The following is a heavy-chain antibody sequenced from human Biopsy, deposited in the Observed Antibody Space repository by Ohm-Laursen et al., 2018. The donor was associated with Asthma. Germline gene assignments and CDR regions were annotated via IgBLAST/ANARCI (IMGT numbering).Heavy chain of an antibody. CDR2: ISYGGKT. CDR1: GGSMTPTSHY. J-gene: IGHJ6*02. D-gene: IGHD3-3*01. V-gene: IGHV4-39*01. Sequence: GTLSLTCAVSGGSMTPTSHYWDWIRQAPGKGLEWIGYISYGGKTSYNPSLKNRVTISRDKSKNQFSLRLTSVAAADTAVYFCARRITIFGVVQKDHGMDAWGQGTTVSVSS. CDR3: ARRITIFGVVQKDHGMDA.